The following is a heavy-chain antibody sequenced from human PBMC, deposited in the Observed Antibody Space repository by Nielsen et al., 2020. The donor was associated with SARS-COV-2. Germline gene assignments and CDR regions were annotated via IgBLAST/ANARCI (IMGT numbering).Heavy chain of an antibody. V-gene: IGHV1-24*01. J-gene: IGHJ6*02. Sequence: ASVKVSCKASGGTFSSYAISWVRQAPGKGLEWMGGFDPEDGETIYAQKFQGRVTMTEDTSTDTAYMELSSLRSEDTAVYYCALWFGEALGGMDVWGQGTTVTVSS. CDR3: ALWFGEALGGMDV. CDR2: FDPEDGET. D-gene: IGHD3-10*01. CDR1: GGTFSSYA.